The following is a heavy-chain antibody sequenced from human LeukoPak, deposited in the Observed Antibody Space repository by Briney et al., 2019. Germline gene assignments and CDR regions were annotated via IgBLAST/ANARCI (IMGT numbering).Heavy chain of an antibody. CDR3: ARVGIVGQFDY. V-gene: IGHV4-59*08. J-gene: IGHJ4*02. D-gene: IGHD1-26*01. CDR1: GGSISSYY. CDR2: IYYSGST. Sequence: SETLSLTCTVSGGSISSYYWSWIRQPPGKGLEWIGHIYYSGSTNYNPSLKSRVTISVDTSKNQFSLKLSSVTAADTAVYYCARVGIVGQFDYWGQGTLVTDSS.